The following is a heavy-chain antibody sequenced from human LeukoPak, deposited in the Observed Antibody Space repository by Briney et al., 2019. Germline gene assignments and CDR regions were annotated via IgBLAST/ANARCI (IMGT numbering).Heavy chain of an antibody. CDR2: IYQDGSEK. V-gene: IGHV3-7*01. D-gene: IGHD1-1*01. Sequence: GGSLRLSCAASGLTFSRYWMTRVRQAPGKGLEWVANIYQDGSEKYYVDSVKGRFTISRDNAKNSLYLQMNSLRASDTAVYYCARELNGAFDPWGQGTLVTVSS. CDR3: ARELNGAFDP. CDR1: GLTFSRYW. J-gene: IGHJ5*02.